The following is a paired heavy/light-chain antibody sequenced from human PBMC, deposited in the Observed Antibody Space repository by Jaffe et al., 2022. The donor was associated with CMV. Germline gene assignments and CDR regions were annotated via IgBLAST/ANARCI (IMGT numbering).Heavy chain of an antibody. V-gene: IGHV3-21*02. CDR1: GITFSSYS. CDR3: ARDPWGANSH. CDR2: ISSGSDYI. J-gene: IGHJ4*02. D-gene: IGHD1-26*01. Sequence: EVQLVESGGGLVTPGGSLRLSCAASGITFSSYSMNWVRQAPGKGLEWVSSISSGSDYIYYADSVRGRFTISRDNAKKSLFLQMNSLRAEDTAVYYCARDPWGANSHWGQGTLVTVSS.
Light chain of an antibody. Sequence: QSALTQPASVSGSPGQSITISCTGTSSDVGGYDYVSWYQQHPGKAPKVLINDVNRRPSGVSNRFSGSKSGNTASLTISGLQAEDEADYYCASYTSSSTWVFGGGTKLTVL. J-gene: IGLJ3*02. V-gene: IGLV2-14*03. CDR2: DVN. CDR1: SSDVGGYDY. CDR3: ASYTSSSTWV.